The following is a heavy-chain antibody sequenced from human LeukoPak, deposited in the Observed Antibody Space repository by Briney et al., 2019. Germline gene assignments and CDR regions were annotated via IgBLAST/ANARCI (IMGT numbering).Heavy chain of an antibody. CDR2: INHSGST. CDR1: GGSFSVYY. CDR3: AREGATANFDY. J-gene: IGHJ4*02. D-gene: IGHD5-12*01. Sequence: SETLSLTCAVYGGSFSVYYWSWIRQPPGKGLEWIGEINHSGSTNYNPSLKSRVTISADKSISTAYLQWSSLKASDTAMYYCAREGATANFDYWGQGTLVTVSS. V-gene: IGHV4-34*01.